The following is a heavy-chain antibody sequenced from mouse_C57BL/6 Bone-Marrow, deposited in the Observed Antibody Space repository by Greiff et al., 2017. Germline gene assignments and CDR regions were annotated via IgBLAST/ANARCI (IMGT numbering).Heavy chain of an antibody. CDR1: GYPFPSYT. D-gene: IGHD3-2*02. CDR3: ARSETAQALDY. CDR2: INPSSGYT. Sequence: VQLQQSGAELARPGASVKMSCKASGYPFPSYTMHWVKQRPGRGLEWIGYINPSSGYTKYNQKFKDKATLTADKSSSTAYMQLSSLTSEDSAVYYCARSETAQALDYWGQGTTLTVSS. V-gene: IGHV1-4*01. J-gene: IGHJ2*01.